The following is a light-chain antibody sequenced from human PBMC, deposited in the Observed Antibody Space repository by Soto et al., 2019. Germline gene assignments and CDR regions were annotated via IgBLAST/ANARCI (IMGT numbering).Light chain of an antibody. V-gene: IGLV2-8*01. CDR3: SSYAGSNNIVV. CDR1: SSDVGGYNY. CDR2: EVS. J-gene: IGLJ2*01. Sequence: QSALTQPPSASGSPGQSVTISCTGTSSDVGGYNYVSWYQQHPGKAPKLMIYEVSKRTSAVPDRFSGSKSGNKASLTVSGLKAEDESDYYCSSYAGSNNIVVFGGGTKGTVL.